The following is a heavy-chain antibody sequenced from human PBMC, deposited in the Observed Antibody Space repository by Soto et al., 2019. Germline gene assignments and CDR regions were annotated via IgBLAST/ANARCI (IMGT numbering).Heavy chain of an antibody. D-gene: IGHD3-22*01. CDR1: GFTFSSYG. CDR3: ARDRPYYDSSGYYPLDY. Sequence: PGGSLRLSCAASGFTFSSYGMRWVRQAPGKGLEWVAVIWYDGSNKYYADSVKGRFTISRDNSKNTLYLQMNSLRAEDTAVYYCARDRPYYDSSGYYPLDYWGQGTLVTVSS. V-gene: IGHV3-33*01. J-gene: IGHJ4*02. CDR2: IWYDGSNK.